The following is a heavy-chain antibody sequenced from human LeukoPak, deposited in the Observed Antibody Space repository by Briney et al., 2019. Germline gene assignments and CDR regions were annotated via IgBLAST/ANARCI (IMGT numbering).Heavy chain of an antibody. Sequence: GGSLRLSCAASGFTFSSYGMHWVRQAPGKGLEWVAVIWYDGSNKYYADSVKGRFTISRDNSKNTLYLQMDSLRAEDTAVYYCAKDRDEYSLEYFQHWGQGTLVTVSS. CDR1: GFTFSSYG. V-gene: IGHV3-33*06. D-gene: IGHD5-18*01. J-gene: IGHJ1*01. CDR3: AKDRDEYSLEYFQH. CDR2: IWYDGSNK.